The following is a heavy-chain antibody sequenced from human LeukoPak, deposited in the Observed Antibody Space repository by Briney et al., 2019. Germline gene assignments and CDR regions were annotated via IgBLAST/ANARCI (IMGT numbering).Heavy chain of an antibody. CDR1: GFTVSSNY. CDR2: ISGSGGST. J-gene: IGHJ4*02. Sequence: GGSLRLSCAASGFTVSSNYMSWVRQAPGKGLEWVSAISGSGGSTYYADSVKGRFTISRDNSKNTLYLQMNSLRAEDTAVYYCAKDRGGVLFISFDYWGQGTLVTVSS. D-gene: IGHD2-15*01. V-gene: IGHV3-23*01. CDR3: AKDRGGVLFISFDY.